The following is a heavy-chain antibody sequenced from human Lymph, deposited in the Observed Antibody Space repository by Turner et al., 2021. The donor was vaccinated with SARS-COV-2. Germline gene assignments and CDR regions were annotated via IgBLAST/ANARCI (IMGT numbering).Heavy chain of an antibody. CDR3: AHTMAVAGTVDLDY. D-gene: IGHD6-19*01. J-gene: IGHJ4*02. CDR1: GFSLSTGGVG. CDR2: IYWDDDN. V-gene: IGHV2-5*02. Sequence: QITLKESGPTLVNPTQTLTLTCTSSGFSLSTGGVGVGWIRQPPGKALEWLSLIYWDDDNRYSPSLKSRLTITKDTSKNQVVLTMTNMDPIDTATYYGAHTMAVAGTVDLDYWGQGTLVTVSS.